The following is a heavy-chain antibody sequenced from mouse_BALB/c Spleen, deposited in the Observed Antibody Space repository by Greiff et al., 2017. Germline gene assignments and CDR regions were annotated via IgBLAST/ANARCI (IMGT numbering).Heavy chain of an antibody. CDR3: TREGYGSSYGFAY. CDR2: IYPGNSDT. Sequence: VQLKESGTVLARPGASVKMSCKASGYTFTSYWMHWVKQRPGQGLEWIGAIYPGNSDTSYNQKFKGKAKLTAVTSTSTAYMELISLTNEDSAVYYCTREGYGSSYGFAYWGQGTLVTVSA. D-gene: IGHD1-1*01. CDR1: GYTFTSYW. V-gene: IGHV1-5*01. J-gene: IGHJ3*01.